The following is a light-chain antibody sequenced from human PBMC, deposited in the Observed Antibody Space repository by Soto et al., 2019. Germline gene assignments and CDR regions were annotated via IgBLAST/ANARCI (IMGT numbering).Light chain of an antibody. Sequence: EVVLTQSPGTLSVSPGEGATLSCRASQSVSNRYFAWYQQKPGQAPRLLIYRVSSRATGIPDRFSGSGSGTDLTLTTSRLEAEDFAVYYCQQYGNVPLTFGAGTKVEIK. J-gene: IGKJ4*01. CDR3: QQYGNVPLT. CDR1: QSVSNRY. V-gene: IGKV3-20*01. CDR2: RVS.